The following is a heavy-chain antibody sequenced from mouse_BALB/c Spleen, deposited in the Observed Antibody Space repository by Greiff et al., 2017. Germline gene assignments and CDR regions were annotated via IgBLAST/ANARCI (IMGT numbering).Heavy chain of an antibody. J-gene: IGHJ4*01. CDR2: IWSDGST. CDR1: GFSLTSYG. D-gene: IGHD1-1*01. CDR3: ARQGSSYNYAMDY. V-gene: IGHV2-6-2*01. Sequence: VKLQESGPDLVAPSQSLSITCTVSGFSLTSYGVHWVRQPPGKGLEWLVVIWSDGSTTYNSALKSRLSISKDNSKSQVFLKMNSLQTDDTAMYYCARQGSSYNYAMDYWGQGTSVTVSS.